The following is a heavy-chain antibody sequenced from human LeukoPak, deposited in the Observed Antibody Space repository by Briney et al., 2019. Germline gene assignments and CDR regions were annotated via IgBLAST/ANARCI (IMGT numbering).Heavy chain of an antibody. V-gene: IGHV3-7*01. J-gene: IGHJ5*01. Sequence: GGSLRLSCAASGFMFSTYWMSWVRHVPGKGLEWVATIKPDGSEKYYVDSVTGRFAISRDNAKNSMSLQMSSLRAEDTAVYYCARARLDSWGQGSLVTVS. CDR1: GFMFSTYW. CDR2: IKPDGSEK. CDR3: ARARLDS.